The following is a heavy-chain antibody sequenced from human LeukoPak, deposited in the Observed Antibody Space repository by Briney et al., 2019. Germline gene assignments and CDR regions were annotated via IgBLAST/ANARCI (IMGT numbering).Heavy chain of an antibody. Sequence: AETLSLSCTASGGSISSYYWSWIRQPPGKGLEWIGYIYYSGSTNYNPSPKSRVTISVDTSKNQFSLKLTSVTAADTAVYYCARQGGIAAAATNFDYWPRRTLVTVSS. D-gene: IGHD6-13*01. J-gene: IGHJ4*02. V-gene: IGHV4-59*08. CDR3: ARQGGIAAAATNFDY. CDR2: IYYSGST. CDR1: GGSISSYY.